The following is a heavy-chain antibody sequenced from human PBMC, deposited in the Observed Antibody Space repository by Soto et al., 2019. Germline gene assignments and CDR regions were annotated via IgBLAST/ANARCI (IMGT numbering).Heavy chain of an antibody. V-gene: IGHV4-4*02. Sequence: SETLSLTCAVSGDSVTSNVWWRWVRHPPGKGLEWIGEPYHNSLTDYTPSVKSRGTMAVDTSKNEFSMKLTSLTAADTAISYCARDVAVPGESDRFDYWGQGTLVTVSS. CDR3: ARDVAVPGESDRFDY. CDR1: GDSVTSNVW. D-gene: IGHD6-19*01. CDR2: PYHNSLT. J-gene: IGHJ4*02.